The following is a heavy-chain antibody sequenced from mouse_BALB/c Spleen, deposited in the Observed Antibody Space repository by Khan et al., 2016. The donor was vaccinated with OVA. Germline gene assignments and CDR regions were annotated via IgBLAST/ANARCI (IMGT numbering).Heavy chain of an antibody. D-gene: IGHD2-3*01. CDR3: ARTGYYYFDY. J-gene: IGHJ2*01. Sequence: EVELVESGGGLVQPGGSRTLSCAASGFTFSGFGMHWVRQAPEKGLEWVAYISSGSSTIYYADTVKGRFTIPRDNPTNTLFLQMTSRRSEDTAMYFCARTGYYYFDYWGQGTTLTVSS. CDR2: ISSGSSTI. CDR1: GFTFSGFG. V-gene: IGHV5-17*02.